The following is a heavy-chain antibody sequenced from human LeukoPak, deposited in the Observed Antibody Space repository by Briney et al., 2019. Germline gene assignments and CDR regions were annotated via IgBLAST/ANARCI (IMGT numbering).Heavy chain of an antibody. CDR3: ARGGGNYLFFCDRGRLDP. CDR1: NGSFSNYY. V-gene: IGHV4-34*01. D-gene: IGHD2-15*01. CDR2: ISRSGTT. Sequence: SSETLSLTCADNNGSFSNYYWTWIRQSPGKGLQWIGEISRSGTTNYNPSLKSRLTLSMDESKNHLSLTLTSVTAADTALYFCARGGGNYLFFCDRGRLDPWGQGTLVTVSS. J-gene: IGHJ5*02.